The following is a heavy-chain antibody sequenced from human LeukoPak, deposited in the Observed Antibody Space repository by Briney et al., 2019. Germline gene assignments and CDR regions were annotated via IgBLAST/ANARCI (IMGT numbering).Heavy chain of an antibody. J-gene: IGHJ4*02. Sequence: APVKVSCKASGYTFIGYYVYWVRQAPGQGLEWMGWINPNSGDTKYAQKFQGRVTMTRDTSITTAYMEISRLRSDDTAVYYCARGDDYGDFWGQGTLVTVSS. CDR1: GYTFIGYY. D-gene: IGHD3-16*01. CDR3: ARGDDYGDF. V-gene: IGHV1-2*02. CDR2: INPNSGDT.